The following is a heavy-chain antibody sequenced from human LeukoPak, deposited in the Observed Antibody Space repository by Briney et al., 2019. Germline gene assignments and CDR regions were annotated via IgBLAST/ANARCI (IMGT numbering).Heavy chain of an antibody. J-gene: IGHJ5*02. CDR3: VSSPVALGWLDP. CDR2: ISYDGSNK. Sequence: GGSLRLSCAASGFTFSSNAMHWVRQAPGKGLEWVAVISYDGSNKYYADSVKGRFTISRDNSKNTLYLQMNSLTTEDTAVYYCVSSPVALGWLDPWGQGTLVTVSS. V-gene: IGHV3-30*04. CDR1: GFTFSSNA.